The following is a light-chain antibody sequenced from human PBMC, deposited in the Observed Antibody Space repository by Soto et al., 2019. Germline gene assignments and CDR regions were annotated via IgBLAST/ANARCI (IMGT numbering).Light chain of an antibody. Sequence: QSALTQPASVSGSPGQSITISCTGTSSDVCGYNYVSWYQQHPGKAPKLMIYDVSNRPSGVSNRFAGSKSGNTSSLTISGLQAEDAAAYYCSSYTSSSVVFGGGTKLTVL. J-gene: IGLJ2*01. CDR2: DVS. V-gene: IGLV2-14*01. CDR1: SSDVCGYNY. CDR3: SSYTSSSVV.